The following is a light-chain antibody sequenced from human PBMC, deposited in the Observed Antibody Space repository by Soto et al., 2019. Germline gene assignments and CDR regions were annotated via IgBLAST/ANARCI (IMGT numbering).Light chain of an antibody. CDR2: GAS. CDR3: QHYGSSPRT. V-gene: IGKV3-20*01. CDR1: QSVSSSS. J-gene: IGKJ2*01. Sequence: EIVLTQSPGTLSLSPGERATLSCRASQSVSSSSLAWYQQKPGQAPRLLIYGASSRATGIPDRFSGSGSGTDFTLTISRLEPEDFAVYYCQHYGSSPRTFGQGTKLEIK.